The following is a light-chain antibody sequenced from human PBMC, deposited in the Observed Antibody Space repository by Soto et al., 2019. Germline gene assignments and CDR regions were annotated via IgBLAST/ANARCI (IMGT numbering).Light chain of an antibody. J-gene: IGKJ5*01. CDR3: QQSYSTPIT. CDR2: AAS. V-gene: IGKV1-39*01. CDR1: QNINTY. Sequence: IPMTPSPSSLSASVGDRVTITCRASQNINTYLNWYQQKQGKGPKLLIYAASNLQSGVPSRFSGSGSGTDFTLTISSLKPEDFATYYCQQSYSTPITFGQGTRLEIK.